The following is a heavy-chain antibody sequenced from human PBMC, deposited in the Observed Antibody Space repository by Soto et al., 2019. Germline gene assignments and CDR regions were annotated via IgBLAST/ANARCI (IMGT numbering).Heavy chain of an antibody. Sequence: QVQLQESGPGLVKPSQTLSLTCTVSGGSISSGGYYWSWIRQHPGKGLEWIGYIYYSGSTYYNPSLKSRFTISVDTSKIQFALKVSSVTAADTAVYYCAGGGGDSLDAFDIWGQGTMVTVSS. CDR2: IYYSGST. CDR3: AGGGGDSLDAFDI. V-gene: IGHV4-31*03. D-gene: IGHD2-21*02. J-gene: IGHJ3*02. CDR1: GGSISSGGYY.